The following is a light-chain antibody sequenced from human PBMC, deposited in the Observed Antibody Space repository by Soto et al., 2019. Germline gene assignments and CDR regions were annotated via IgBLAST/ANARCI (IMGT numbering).Light chain of an antibody. Sequence: QSVLTQPASVSGSPGQMLTSSCTGTSSDVGTYNYVSLYQHHPGEAPKLMIYEVSYRPSGVSNRFSDSKSGNTASLPISGLQAEDESDYYCSSFSSTTSYVFGTGTKVTVL. CDR2: EVS. CDR3: SSFSSTTSYV. V-gene: IGLV2-14*01. J-gene: IGLJ1*01. CDR1: SSDVGTYNY.